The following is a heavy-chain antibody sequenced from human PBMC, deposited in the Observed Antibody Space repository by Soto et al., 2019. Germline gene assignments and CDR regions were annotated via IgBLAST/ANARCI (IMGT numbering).Heavy chain of an antibody. J-gene: IGHJ5*02. V-gene: IGHV3-33*01. CDR3: ARNVGSSGSSRWFDT. CDR1: GFTLSNYG. D-gene: IGHD3-10*01. Sequence: QVQLVESGGGVVQPGRSLTLSCVASGFTLSNYGMHWVRQAPGKGLEWVAVIWYDGTATYSADSVKGRFPISRDNAKNELFLQLSSLRAEDTAVYYCARNVGSSGSSRWFDTWGQGTLVTVSS. CDR2: IWYDGTAT.